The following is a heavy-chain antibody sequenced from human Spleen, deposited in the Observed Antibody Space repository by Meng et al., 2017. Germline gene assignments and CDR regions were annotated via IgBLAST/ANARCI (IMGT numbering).Heavy chain of an antibody. CDR3: ARDLGKRITMVRGGYYYYGMDV. CDR2: ISYDGSNK. Sequence: GESLKISCAASGFTFSSYAMHWVRQAPGKGLEWVAVISYDGSNKYYADSVKGRFTISRDNSKNTLYLQMNSLRAEDTAVYYCARDLGKRITMVRGGYYYYGMDVWGQGTTVTVSS. D-gene: IGHD3-10*01. V-gene: IGHV3-30*04. CDR1: GFTFSSYA. J-gene: IGHJ6*02.